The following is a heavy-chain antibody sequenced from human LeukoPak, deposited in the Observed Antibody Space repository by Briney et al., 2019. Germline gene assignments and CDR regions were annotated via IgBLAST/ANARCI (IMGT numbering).Heavy chain of an antibody. V-gene: IGHV3-23*01. CDR3: AKSPSGYMVRGVHVDY. CDR2: ISGNGGST. D-gene: IGHD3-10*01. J-gene: IGHJ4*02. Sequence: GGSLRLSCAASGFTFSSYAMSWVRQAPGKGLEWVSAISGNGGSTYYADSVKGRFTISRDNSKNTLYLQMNSLRAEDTAVYYCAKSPSGYMVRGVHVDYWGQGTLVTVSS. CDR1: GFTFSSYA.